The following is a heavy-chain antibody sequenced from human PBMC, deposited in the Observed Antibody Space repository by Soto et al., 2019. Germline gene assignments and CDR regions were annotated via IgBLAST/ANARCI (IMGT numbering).Heavy chain of an antibody. CDR3: ARGGDFWSGSPPYYYYGMDV. D-gene: IGHD3-3*01. J-gene: IGHJ6*02. V-gene: IGHV3-23*01. Sequence: PGGSLRLSCAASGFTFSSYAMSWVRQAPGKGLEWVSAISGSGGSTYYADSVKGRFTISRDNSKNTLYLQMNSLRAEDTAVYYCARGGDFWSGSPPYYYYGMDVWGQGTTVTVSS. CDR1: GFTFSSYA. CDR2: ISGSGGST.